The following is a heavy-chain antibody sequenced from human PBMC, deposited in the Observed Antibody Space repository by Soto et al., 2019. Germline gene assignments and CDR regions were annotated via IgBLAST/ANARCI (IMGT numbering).Heavy chain of an antibody. CDR3: ARMRGLGEISPYFDY. D-gene: IGHD3-16*02. V-gene: IGHV4-59*01. CDR2: IYYSGRT. CDR1: GGSISDYQ. Sequence: QVQLQESGPGLVKPSETLSLTCSISGGSISDYQWSWIRQPPGKGLEWIGYIYYSGRTNYNPSLKSRVTISLDTYTKQFSLRLRSVTAADTAVYYCARMRGLGEISPYFDYCGQGALVTVSS. J-gene: IGHJ4*02.